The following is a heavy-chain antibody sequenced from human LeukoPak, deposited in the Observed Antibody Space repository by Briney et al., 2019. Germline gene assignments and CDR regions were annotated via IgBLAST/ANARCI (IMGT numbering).Heavy chain of an antibody. Sequence: GASVKVSCKASGGTFSNYAISWVRQVPGQGPEWMGWIHPNSGGTNYAQKFQGWVTMTRDTSISTAYVDLSRLTSDDTAIYYCARGLINGHDFDYWGQGTLVTVSS. CDR2: IHPNSGGT. CDR3: ARGLINGHDFDY. J-gene: IGHJ4*02. D-gene: IGHD1-20*01. CDR1: GGTFSNYA. V-gene: IGHV1-2*04.